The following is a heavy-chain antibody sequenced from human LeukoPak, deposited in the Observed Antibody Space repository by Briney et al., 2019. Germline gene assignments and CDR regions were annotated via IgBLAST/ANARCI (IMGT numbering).Heavy chain of an antibody. J-gene: IGHJ4*02. Sequence: PGESLRLSCVASGLSISGQWMNWVRRAPGQRRQWVASINHDGIAAYYVDSVKGRFTVSRDDARNSVSLKMNSVRAEDTAVYYCGYTNYFYHWGQGTLVVVSS. CDR2: INHDGIAA. CDR1: GLSISGQW. CDR3: GYTNYFYH. V-gene: IGHV3-7*01. D-gene: IGHD3-16*02.